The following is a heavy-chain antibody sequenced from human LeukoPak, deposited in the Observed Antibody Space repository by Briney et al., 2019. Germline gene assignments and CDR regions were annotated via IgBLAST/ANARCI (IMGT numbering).Heavy chain of an antibody. CDR3: ATSPTYCGGDCYPFDY. V-gene: IGHV4-59*08. D-gene: IGHD2-21*01. CDR2: IYYSGST. Sequence: SETLSLTCTVSGGSISSYYWSWIRQPPGKGLEWMGYIYYSGSTNYNPSLKSRVTISVDTSKNQFSLKLSSVTAADTAVYYCATSPTYCGGDCYPFDYWGQGTLVTVSS. J-gene: IGHJ4*02. CDR1: GGSISSYY.